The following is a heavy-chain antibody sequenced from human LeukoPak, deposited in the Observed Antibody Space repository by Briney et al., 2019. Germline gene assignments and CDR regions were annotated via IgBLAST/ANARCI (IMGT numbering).Heavy chain of an antibody. CDR2: ISWNSGSI. CDR3: AKAAPPSFGVVTAYYFDY. V-gene: IGHV3-9*01. CDR1: GFTFDDYA. D-gene: IGHD3-3*01. Sequence: GGSLRLSCAASGFTFDDYAMHWVRQAPGKGLEWVSGISWNSGSIGYADSVKGRFTISRDNAKNSLYLQMNSLRAEDTALYYCAKAAPPSFGVVTAYYFDYWGQGTLVTVSS. J-gene: IGHJ4*02.